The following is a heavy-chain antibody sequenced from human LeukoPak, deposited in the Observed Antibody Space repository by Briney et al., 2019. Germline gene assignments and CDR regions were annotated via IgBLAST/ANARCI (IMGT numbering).Heavy chain of an antibody. Sequence: SQTLSLTCAISGDSVSSNCAAWNWIRQSPSGGLEWLGRTYYRSNWYNDYAVSVKSRITINPDTSKNQFSLQLNSVTPEDTAVYYCARASTSDAFDIWGQGTMVTVSS. CDR2: TYYRSNWYN. CDR3: ARASTSDAFDI. CDR1: GDSVSSNCAA. J-gene: IGHJ3*02. D-gene: IGHD2-2*01. V-gene: IGHV6-1*01.